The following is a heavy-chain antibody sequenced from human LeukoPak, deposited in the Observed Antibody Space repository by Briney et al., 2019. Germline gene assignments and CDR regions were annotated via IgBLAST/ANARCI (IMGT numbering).Heavy chain of an antibody. CDR1: GFTFSSYG. CDR2: MSYDGSNQ. Sequence: PGRSLRLSCAASGFTFSSYGMHWVRQAPGKGLEWMAVMSYDGSNQYYRDSVKGRFTISRDISKSTLYLEMNSLRPEDTAVYYCARDIQYSRKWYWAFDIWGQGTMVIVSS. CDR3: ARDIQYSRKWYWAFDI. V-gene: IGHV3-30*03. J-gene: IGHJ3*02. D-gene: IGHD6-13*01.